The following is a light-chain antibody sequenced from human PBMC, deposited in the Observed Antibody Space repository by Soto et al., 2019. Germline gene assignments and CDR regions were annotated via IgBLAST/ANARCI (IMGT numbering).Light chain of an antibody. CDR3: QQYGDSLSIT. J-gene: IGKJ5*01. V-gene: IGKV3-20*01. CDR2: GTY. CDR1: QSISGNY. Sequence: EIVLTQSPGTLSLSPGERATLSCRASQSISGNYLAWYQHKPGQAPRLLISGTYARATGIPDRFSGSGSGTDFSLTISRLEPEDFAVYYCQQYGDSLSITFGQGTRLEIK.